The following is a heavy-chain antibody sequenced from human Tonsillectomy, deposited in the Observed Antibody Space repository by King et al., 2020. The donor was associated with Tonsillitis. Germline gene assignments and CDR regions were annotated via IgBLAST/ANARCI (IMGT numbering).Heavy chain of an antibody. J-gene: IGHJ4*02. CDR1: GFTFSNAW. CDR3: TTRTMVRGVIYFDY. Sequence: EVQLVESGGGLVKPGGSLRLSCAASGFTFSNAWMSWVRQAPGKGLEWVGRIKSKTDGGTTDYAAPVKGRFTISRDDSKNTLYLQMNSLKTEDTAVYYCTTRTMVRGVIYFDYWGQGTLVTVSS. V-gene: IGHV3-15*01. CDR2: IKSKTDGGTT. D-gene: IGHD3-10*01.